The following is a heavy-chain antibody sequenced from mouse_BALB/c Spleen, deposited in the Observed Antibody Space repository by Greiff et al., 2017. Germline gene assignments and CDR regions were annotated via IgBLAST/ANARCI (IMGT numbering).Heavy chain of an antibody. Sequence: EVKLEESGGGLVQPGGSLRLSCATSGFTFTDYYMSWVRQPPGKALEWLGFIRNKANGYTTEYSASVKGRFTISRDNSQSILYLQMNTLRAEDSATYYCARDPSYDYDGDYYAMDYWGQGTSVTVSS. D-gene: IGHD2-4*01. V-gene: IGHV7-3*02. J-gene: IGHJ4*01. CDR1: GFTFTDYY. CDR3: ARDPSYDYDGDYYAMDY. CDR2: IRNKANGYTT.